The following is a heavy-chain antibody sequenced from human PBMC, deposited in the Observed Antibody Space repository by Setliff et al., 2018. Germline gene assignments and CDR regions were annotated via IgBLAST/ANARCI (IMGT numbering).Heavy chain of an antibody. V-gene: IGHV1-2*04. J-gene: IGHJ3*02. D-gene: IGHD2-15*01. Sequence: ASVKVSCKASGYTFTGYYMHWVRQAPGQGLEWMGWINPNSGGTNYAQKFQGWVTMTRDTSTSTAYMELSRLRSEDTAVYYCATPRSGIIDAFDIWGQGTLVTVSS. CDR1: GYTFTGYY. CDR3: ATPRSGIIDAFDI. CDR2: INPNSGGT.